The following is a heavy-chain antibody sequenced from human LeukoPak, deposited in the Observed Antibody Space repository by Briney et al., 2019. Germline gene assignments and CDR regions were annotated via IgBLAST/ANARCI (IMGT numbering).Heavy chain of an antibody. CDR3: ARGPGYGHYFDY. CDR1: GYTFTSYG. D-gene: IGHD1-1*01. V-gene: IGHV1-46*01. CDR2: INPSGGST. J-gene: IGHJ4*02. Sequence: ASVKVSCKASGYTFTSYGISWVRQAPGQGLEWMGIINPSGGSTSYAQKFQGRVTMTRDTSTSTVYMELSSLRSEDTAVYYCARGPGYGHYFDYWGQGTLVTVSS.